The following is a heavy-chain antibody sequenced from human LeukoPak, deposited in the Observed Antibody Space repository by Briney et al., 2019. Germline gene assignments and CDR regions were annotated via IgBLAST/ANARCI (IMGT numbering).Heavy chain of an antibody. J-gene: IGHJ6*02. CDR1: GFTFSTYA. D-gene: IGHD1-26*01. CDR2: ISDSGVNK. CDR3: AKDVRVGGGGMDV. V-gene: IGHV3-23*01. Sequence: GGSLRLSCAASGFTFSTYAMNWVRQAPGKGLEWVSLISDSGVNKHYAASVKGRFTISRDNSKNTLSLQMNSLRPEDTAVYYCAKDVRVGGGGMDVWGQGTSVTVSS.